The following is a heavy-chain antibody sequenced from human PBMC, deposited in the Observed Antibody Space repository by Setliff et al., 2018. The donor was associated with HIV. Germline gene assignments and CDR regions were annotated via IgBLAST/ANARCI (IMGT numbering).Heavy chain of an antibody. V-gene: IGHV4-31*03. J-gene: IGHJ3*02. D-gene: IGHD3-22*01. Sequence: KASETLSLTCTVSGGSISIGGYYWGWIRQHPGKGLEWIGYIYHNGSTYYNPSLKSRVTISVDTSKNQFSLKLSSVTAADTAVYYCARTFNSGYLSYAFDIWGQGTMVTVSS. CDR3: ARTFNSGYLSYAFDI. CDR2: IYHNGST. CDR1: GGSISIGGYY.